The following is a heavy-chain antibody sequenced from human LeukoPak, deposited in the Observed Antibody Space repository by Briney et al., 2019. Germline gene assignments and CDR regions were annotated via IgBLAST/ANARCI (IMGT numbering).Heavy chain of an antibody. Sequence: PSETLSLTCTVSGGSISSYYWSWIRQPAGKGLEWIGRIYTSGSTNYNPSLKSRVTMSVDTSKNQFSLKLSSVTAADTAVYYCARGRIWFGECDAFDIWGQGTMVTVSS. J-gene: IGHJ3*02. CDR3: ARGRIWFGECDAFDI. CDR1: GGSISSYY. V-gene: IGHV4-4*07. D-gene: IGHD3-10*01. CDR2: IYTSGST.